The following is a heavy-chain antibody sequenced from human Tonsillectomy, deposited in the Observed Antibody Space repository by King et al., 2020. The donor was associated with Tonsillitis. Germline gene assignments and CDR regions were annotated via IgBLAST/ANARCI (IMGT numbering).Heavy chain of an antibody. V-gene: IGHV3-48*01. D-gene: IGHD7-27*01. J-gene: IGHJ2*01. CDR1: GFTFSRYS. CDR3: ARDLGIDTYWDWYFDL. Sequence: VQLVQSGGGLVQPGGSLRLSCAASGFTFSRYSMSWVRQAPGKGLEWVSAISESGTTIYYADSVKGRFTISRDSAKNSLYLQMNSLRAGDTALYYCARDLGIDTYWDWYFDLWGRGALVTVSS. CDR2: ISESGTTI.